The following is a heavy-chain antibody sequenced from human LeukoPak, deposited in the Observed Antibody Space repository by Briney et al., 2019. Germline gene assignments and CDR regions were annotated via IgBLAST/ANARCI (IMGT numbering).Heavy chain of an antibody. D-gene: IGHD3-3*01. CDR1: GFTFSSYS. Sequence: GGSLRLSCAASGFTFSSYSMNWVRQAPGKGLEWVSYISSSSSTIYYADSVKGRFTISRDNAKNSLYLQMNSLRAEDTAVYYCAKDAAGLYDFRAFDIWGQGTMVTVSS. CDR3: AKDAAGLYDFRAFDI. CDR2: ISSSSSTI. J-gene: IGHJ3*02. V-gene: IGHV3-48*01.